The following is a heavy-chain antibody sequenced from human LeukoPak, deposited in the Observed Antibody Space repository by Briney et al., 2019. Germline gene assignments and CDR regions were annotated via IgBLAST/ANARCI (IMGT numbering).Heavy chain of an antibody. CDR2: IHPYGDL. J-gene: IGHJ4*02. CDR3: ARGRDRSKAGEH. Sequence: SETLSLTCTVSGGSMSSYQWSWIRQPPGKGLEWIGEIHPYGDLYYNSSLRSRLTISIDTSKTQFSLRLTSLTAADTAFYYCARGRDRSKAGEHWGQGTLVTVSS. D-gene: IGHD2-21*01. CDR1: GGSMSSYQ. V-gene: IGHV4-59*12.